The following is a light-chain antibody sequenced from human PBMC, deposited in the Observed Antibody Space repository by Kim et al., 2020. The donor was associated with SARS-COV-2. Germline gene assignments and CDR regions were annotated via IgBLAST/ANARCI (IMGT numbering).Light chain of an antibody. CDR2: DTT. Sequence: QAVVTQEPSVTVSPGGTVTLTCGSSTGAVTTGHYPYWFQQKPGQAPRTLIYDTTYKHSWTPARFSGSLLGGKAALTLSGAQPEDEAEYYCLLSYSGPRVFGGGTKVTVL. CDR3: LLSYSGPRV. V-gene: IGLV7-46*01. CDR1: TGAVTTGHY. J-gene: IGLJ3*02.